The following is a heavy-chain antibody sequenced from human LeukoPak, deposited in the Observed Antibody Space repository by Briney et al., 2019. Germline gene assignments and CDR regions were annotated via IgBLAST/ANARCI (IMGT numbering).Heavy chain of an antibody. J-gene: IGHJ4*02. CDR3: AKDKLRGIVANFDY. D-gene: IGHD5-12*01. Sequence: GGSLRLSCAASGFTFSSYAMSRVRQAPGKGLEWVSAISGSGGSTYYADSVKGRFTISRDNSKNTLYLQMNSLRAKDTAVYYCAKDKLRGIVANFDYWGQGTLVTVSS. CDR1: GFTFSSYA. CDR2: ISGSGGST. V-gene: IGHV3-23*01.